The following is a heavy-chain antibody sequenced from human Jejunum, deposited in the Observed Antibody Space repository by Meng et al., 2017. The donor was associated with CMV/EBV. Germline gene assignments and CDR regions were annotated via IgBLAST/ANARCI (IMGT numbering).Heavy chain of an antibody. J-gene: IGHJ4*02. CDR1: FIFSHSA. D-gene: IGHD3-22*01. V-gene: IGHV3-73*01. CDR3: TRWEEIVAGGYYVY. Sequence: FIFSHSAIPCVRQASGKGLEWVGRVRSKTNNYATAFAASVKGRFTISRDESKNTAYLQMNNLKTEDTAVYYCTRWEEIVAGGYYVYWGQGSLVTVSS. CDR2: VRSKTNNYAT.